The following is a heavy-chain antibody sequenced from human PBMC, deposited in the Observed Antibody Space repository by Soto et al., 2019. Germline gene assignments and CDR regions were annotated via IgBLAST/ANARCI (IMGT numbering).Heavy chain of an antibody. Sequence: QVQLQESGPGLVKPSQTLSLTSTVSGGSISSGGHYWSWIRQHPGKGLEWIGYMYYAGSGYYNPSLQSRVTISIDTSKNQFSLELSSVTAADTAVYYCAREVAATTHFDSWGQGTLVTVSS. J-gene: IGHJ4*02. V-gene: IGHV4-31*03. CDR3: AREVAATTHFDS. CDR2: MYYAGSG. CDR1: GGSISSGGHY. D-gene: IGHD5-12*01.